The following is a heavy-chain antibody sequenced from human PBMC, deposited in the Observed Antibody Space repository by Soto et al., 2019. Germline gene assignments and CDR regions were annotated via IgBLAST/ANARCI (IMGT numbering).Heavy chain of an antibody. CDR3: ARDKITGLFDY. Sequence: PSETLSLTYRFYSGPFSGYYWTWIRQPPGTGLEWIGEINHSGSTNYNPSLKSRVTISVDTSKNQFSLKLTSVTAADTAVYYCARDKITGLFDYWGQGTRVT. CDR2: INHSGST. V-gene: IGHV4-34*01. D-gene: IGHD2-8*02. J-gene: IGHJ4*02. CDR1: SGPFSGYY.